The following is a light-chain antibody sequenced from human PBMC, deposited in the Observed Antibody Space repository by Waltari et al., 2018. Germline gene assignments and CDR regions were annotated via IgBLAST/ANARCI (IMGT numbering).Light chain of an antibody. CDR3: NSYSSSDTYVL. Sequence: QSALTQPASVSGSPGQSITISCTGTTDDVGLYNYVAWYQQHPGKAPKLIIYDVRKRPEGVSNRFSGSPSGNTASLTSSGLQAEDEADYYCNSYSSSDTYVLFGGGTKLTVL. J-gene: IGLJ2*01. CDR2: DVR. V-gene: IGLV2-14*03. CDR1: TDDVGLYNY.